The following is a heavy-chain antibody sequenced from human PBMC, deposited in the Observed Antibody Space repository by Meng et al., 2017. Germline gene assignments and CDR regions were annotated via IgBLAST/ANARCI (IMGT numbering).Heavy chain of an antibody. CDR1: GGSVSSGSYY. Sequence: SETLSLTCTVSGGSVSSGSYYWSWIRQPPGKGLEWIGYIYYSGSTNYNPSLKSRVTIAADTSKNQFSLQLSSVTAAGTAVYYCAIYGGATEYFDYWGQGTLVTVSS. D-gene: IGHD1-26*01. CDR3: AIYGGATEYFDY. CDR2: IYYSGST. J-gene: IGHJ4*02. V-gene: IGHV4-61*01.